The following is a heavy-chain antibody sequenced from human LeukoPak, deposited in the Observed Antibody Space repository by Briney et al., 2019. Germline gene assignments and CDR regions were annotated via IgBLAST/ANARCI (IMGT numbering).Heavy chain of an antibody. D-gene: IGHD3-10*01. CDR1: GFLFSNYG. V-gene: IGHV3-33*06. J-gene: IGHJ4*02. Sequence: GGSLRLSCAASGFLFSNYGMHWVRQAPGKGLEWVAIIWYDGTNKYYADSVKGRFTVSRDNSKNTLYLQVNSLRAEDTAVYYCAKEGPGITMVRGGNDDYWGQGTLVTVSS. CDR3: AKEGPGITMVRGGNDDY. CDR2: IWYDGTNK.